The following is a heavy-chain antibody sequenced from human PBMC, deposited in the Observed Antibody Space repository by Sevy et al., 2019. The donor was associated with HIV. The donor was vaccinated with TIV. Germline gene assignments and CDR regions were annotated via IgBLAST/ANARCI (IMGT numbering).Heavy chain of an antibody. Sequence: GGSLRLSCAASGFDFKGHSMHWVRQAPGKGLEWIAHISSTSNNIYYADSVQGRFTISRDNAKNSLYLHMNSLSAEDTAVSYCFKDKWELMDYYYLDVWGKGTTVTVSS. CDR1: GFDFKGHS. CDR3: FKDKWELMDYYYLDV. CDR2: ISSTSNNI. V-gene: IGHV3-48*01. D-gene: IGHD1-26*01. J-gene: IGHJ6*03.